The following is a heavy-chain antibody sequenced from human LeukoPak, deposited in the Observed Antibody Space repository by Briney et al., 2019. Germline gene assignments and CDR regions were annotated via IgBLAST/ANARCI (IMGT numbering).Heavy chain of an antibody. Sequence: SGTLSLTCTVSGGSISSYYWSWIRQPPGKGLEWIGYIYYSGSTNYNPSLKSRVTISVDTSKHQLSLKLSSVTAADTAVYYCARADYYGSGSYYTPMDVWGQGTTVTVS. CDR3: ARADYYGSGSYYTPMDV. V-gene: IGHV4-59*01. D-gene: IGHD3-10*01. CDR1: GGSISSYY. CDR2: IYYSGST. J-gene: IGHJ6*02.